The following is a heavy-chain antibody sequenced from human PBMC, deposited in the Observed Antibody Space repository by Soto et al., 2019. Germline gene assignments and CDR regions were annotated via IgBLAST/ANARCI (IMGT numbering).Heavy chain of an antibody. CDR3: ARDRIRRTYYYDSSGYSPDP. CDR2: ISAYNGNT. D-gene: IGHD3-22*01. Sequence: ASVKVSCKASGYTFTSYGISWVRQAPGQGLEWMGWISAYNGNTNYAQKLQGRVTMTTDTSTSTAYMELRSLRSDDTAVYYCARDRIRRTYYYDSSGYSPDPWGQGTLVTVSS. V-gene: IGHV1-18*04. CDR1: GYTFTSYG. J-gene: IGHJ5*02.